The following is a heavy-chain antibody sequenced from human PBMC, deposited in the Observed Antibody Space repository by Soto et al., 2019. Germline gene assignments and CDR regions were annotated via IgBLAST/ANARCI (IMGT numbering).Heavy chain of an antibody. Sequence: QVQLVQSGPEVKKSGSSVKVSCKLSGGTFTSATISGLRRAPGQGLGWMGRIIPILGTGNYARKFQGRITINEDKSTNTGYRELSSLTSEDTAIYYCAREEGCYNMGTFPFYYMDVWGNGTTVTVSS. D-gene: IGHD3-10*01. V-gene: IGHV1-69*08. CDR1: GGTFTSAT. CDR3: AREEGCYNMGTFPFYYMDV. J-gene: IGHJ6*03. CDR2: IIPILGTG.